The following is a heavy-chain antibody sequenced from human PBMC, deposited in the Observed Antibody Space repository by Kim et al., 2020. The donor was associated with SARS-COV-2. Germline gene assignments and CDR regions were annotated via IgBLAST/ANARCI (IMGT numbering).Heavy chain of an antibody. CDR2: ISYDGSNK. J-gene: IGHJ6*02. Sequence: GGSLRLSCAASGFTFSSYGMHWVRQAPGKGLEWVAVISYDGSNKYYADSVKGRFTISRDNSKNTLYLQMNSLRAEDTAVYYCAKDPRYYDILTGYLAAPPYYYYNGMDVWGQGTTVTVSS. CDR1: GFTFSSYG. CDR3: AKDPRYYDILTGYLAAPPYYYYNGMDV. D-gene: IGHD3-9*01. V-gene: IGHV3-30*18.